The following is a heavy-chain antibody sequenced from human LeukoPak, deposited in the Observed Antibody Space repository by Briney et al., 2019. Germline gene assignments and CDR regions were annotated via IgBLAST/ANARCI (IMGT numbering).Heavy chain of an antibody. D-gene: IGHD2/OR15-2a*01. J-gene: IGHJ4*02. Sequence: TGGSLRLSCAASGFTVSSNYMSWVRQAPGKGLEWVSVIYSGGSTYYADSVKGRFTISRDNSKNTLYLQMNSLRAEDTAVYYCARISKVLPNDYWGQGTLVTVSS. CDR1: GFTVSSNY. V-gene: IGHV3-66*02. CDR3: ARISKVLPNDY. CDR2: IYSGGST.